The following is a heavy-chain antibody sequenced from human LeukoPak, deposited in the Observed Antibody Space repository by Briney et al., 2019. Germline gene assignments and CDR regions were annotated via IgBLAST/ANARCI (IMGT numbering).Heavy chain of an antibody. CDR3: AKDPTTYSSGYFDY. D-gene: IGHD3-22*01. V-gene: IGHV3-43D*03. Sequence: PGGSLRLSCAASGFTFDDYAMHWVRQAPGKGLEWVSLISWDGGSTYYADSVKGRFTISRDNSKNSLYLQMNSLRAEDTALYYCAKDPTTYSSGYFDYWGQGSLVTVSS. J-gene: IGHJ4*02. CDR1: GFTFDDYA. CDR2: ISWDGGST.